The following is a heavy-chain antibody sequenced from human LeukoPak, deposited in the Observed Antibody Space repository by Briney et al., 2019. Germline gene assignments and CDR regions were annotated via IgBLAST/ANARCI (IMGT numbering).Heavy chain of an antibody. CDR2: IYYSGST. V-gene: IGHV4-30-4*08. J-gene: IGHJ4*02. Sequence: SETLSLTCTVSGGSISSGGYYWSWIRRHPGKGLEWIGYIYYSGSTYYNPSLKSRVTISVDTSKNQFSLKLSSVTAADTAVFYCARVHVDIVATAYYFDYWGQGTLVTVSS. CDR3: ARVHVDIVATAYYFDY. CDR1: GGSISSGGYY. D-gene: IGHD5-12*01.